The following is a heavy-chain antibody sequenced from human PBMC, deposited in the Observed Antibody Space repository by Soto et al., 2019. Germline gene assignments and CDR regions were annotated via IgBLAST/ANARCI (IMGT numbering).Heavy chain of an antibody. D-gene: IGHD6-13*01. CDR1: GGPISTSGYF. J-gene: IGHJ4*02. V-gene: IGHV4-39*02. CDR2: FLYTGST. Sequence: QLQLQESGPGLVKPSETLSLTCTVSGGPISTSGYFWGWIRQFPGTGLEWIGSFLYTGSTYYNPSHGGRATMAVDTSQNRFSLQLTSVIAAATAVYYCVRGGVAGNPAGVWGQGTLVTVSS. CDR3: VRGGVAGNPAGV.